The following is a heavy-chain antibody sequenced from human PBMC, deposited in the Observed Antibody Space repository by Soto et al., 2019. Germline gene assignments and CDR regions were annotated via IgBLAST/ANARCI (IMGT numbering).Heavy chain of an antibody. CDR3: ARARGRGKIVATIVFDY. V-gene: IGHV5-51*01. CDR1: GYSFTSYW. Sequence: GESLKISCKGSGYSFTSYWIGWVRQMPGKGLEWMGIIYPGDSDTRYSPSFQGQVTISADKSISTAYLQWSSLKASDTAMYYCARARGRGKIVATIVFDYWGQGTLVPSPQ. CDR2: IYPGDSDT. D-gene: IGHD5-12*01. J-gene: IGHJ4*02.